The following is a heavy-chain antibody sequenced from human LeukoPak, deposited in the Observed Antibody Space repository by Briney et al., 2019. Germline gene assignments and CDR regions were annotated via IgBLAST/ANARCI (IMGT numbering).Heavy chain of an antibody. CDR1: GFTFGDYA. D-gene: IGHD5-18*01. Sequence: GGSLRLSCTASGFTFGDYAMSWVRQAPGKGLEWVGFIRSKAYGGTTEYAASVKGRFTISRDDSKSIAYLQMNSLKTEDTAVYYCAKQLRPAMDKEHDAFDIWGQGTMVTVSS. J-gene: IGHJ3*02. V-gene: IGHV3-49*04. CDR3: AKQLRPAMDKEHDAFDI. CDR2: IRSKAYGGTT.